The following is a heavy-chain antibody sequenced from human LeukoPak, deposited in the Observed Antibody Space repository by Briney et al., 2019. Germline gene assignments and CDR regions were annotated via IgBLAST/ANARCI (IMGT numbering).Heavy chain of an antibody. CDR3: VSFYEAY. D-gene: IGHD2/OR15-2a*01. V-gene: IGHV3-9*01. J-gene: IGHJ4*02. Sequence: GGSLRLSCAASGFTFDDYAMHWVRQAPGKGLEWVSGISWNSGSIGYADSVKGRFTISRDNAKNSLYLQMNNLRAEDTAVYYCVSFYEAYWGRGTLVTVSS. CDR2: ISWNSGSI. CDR1: GFTFDDYA.